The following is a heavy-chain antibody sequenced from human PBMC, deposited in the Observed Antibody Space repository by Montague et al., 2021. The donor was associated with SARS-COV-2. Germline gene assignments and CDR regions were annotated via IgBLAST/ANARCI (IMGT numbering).Heavy chain of an antibody. CDR1: GDSTTYPIDY. J-gene: IGHJ3*01. CDR2: IYNTGNT. CDR3: ARLKRYFDSSGSDSAFDS. V-gene: IGHV4-39*02. Sequence: SETLSPTCTVSGDSTTYPIDYWAWIRQPPGKGLEWIGSIYNTGNTYYNPSLKSRLTISVVTSKNHFSLKLSSVTAAETAVYYCARLKRYFDSSGSDSAFDSWGQGTKVTVSS. D-gene: IGHD3-22*01.